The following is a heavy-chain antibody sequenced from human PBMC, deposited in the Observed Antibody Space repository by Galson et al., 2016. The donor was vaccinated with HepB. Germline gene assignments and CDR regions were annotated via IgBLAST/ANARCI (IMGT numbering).Heavy chain of an antibody. Sequence: SVKVSCKVSGYTLTELSMQWVRQAPGKGLEWMGGFDPEDVETIYAQKFQGRVTMTEDTFTDTAYMDLSSLRSEDTAVYYCATVPKSDYGDYDGDAFDIWGQGTMVTVSS. CDR3: ATVPKSDYGDYDGDAFDI. J-gene: IGHJ3*02. CDR2: FDPEDVET. D-gene: IGHD4-17*01. V-gene: IGHV1-24*01. CDR1: GYTLTELS.